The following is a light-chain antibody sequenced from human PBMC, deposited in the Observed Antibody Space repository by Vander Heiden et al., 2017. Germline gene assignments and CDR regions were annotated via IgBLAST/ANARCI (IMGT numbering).Light chain of an antibody. CDR1: SSDVGAYNY. V-gene: IGLV2-14*03. CDR3: SSYRGSSTLDV. Sequence: QSALTQPASVSGSPGQSITMSCTGTSSDVGAYNYVSWYQQHTGKAPKLMIYDVTIRPSGVSYRFSGSKSGNTASLTIFGLQAEDEADYYCSSYRGSSTLDVFGTGTKVTVL. J-gene: IGLJ1*01. CDR2: DVT.